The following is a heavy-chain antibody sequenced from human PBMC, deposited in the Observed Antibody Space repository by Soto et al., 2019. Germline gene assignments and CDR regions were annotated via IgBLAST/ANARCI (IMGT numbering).Heavy chain of an antibody. D-gene: IGHD6-19*01. CDR1: GFTFSGFG. J-gene: IGHJ6*02. Sequence: QVQLVESGGGVVQPGRSLRLSCAASGFTFSGFGMHWVRQAPGKGLEWVAFISYDGNKKYYADSVKGRFTISRDNSNNTLDLQMNSLRAEDTAVYYCAKDVIAVTGVYYYYGMDVRGQGTTVTVSS. V-gene: IGHV3-30*18. CDR2: ISYDGNKK. CDR3: AKDVIAVTGVYYYYGMDV.